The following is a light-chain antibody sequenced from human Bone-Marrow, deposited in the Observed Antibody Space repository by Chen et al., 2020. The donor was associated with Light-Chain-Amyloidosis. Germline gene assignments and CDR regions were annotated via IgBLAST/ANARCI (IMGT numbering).Light chain of an antibody. CDR3: CSYAGSSTLV. CDR2: EVN. V-gene: IGLV2-23*02. Sequence: QSSLTQPASVSGSPGQSITISCTGTSSDVGSHNLVSWYQQHPGKAPKFLIYEVNKRPSGVSNRGSGSKSGNTASLTICGLRTEDEADYCCCSYAGSSTLVFGGGTKVTVL. CDR1: SSDVGSHNL. J-gene: IGLJ3*02.